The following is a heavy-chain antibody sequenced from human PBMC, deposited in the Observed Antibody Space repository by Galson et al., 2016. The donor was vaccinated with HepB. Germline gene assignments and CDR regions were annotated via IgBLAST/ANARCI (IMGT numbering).Heavy chain of an antibody. CDR3: AKANIIMVICGIYLDT. CDR2: IRWNSVGV. CDR1: GFSFDDSG. J-gene: IGHJ5*02. V-gene: IGHV3-9*01. D-gene: IGHD2/OR15-2a*01. Sequence: SLRLSCAASGFSFDDSGMDWVRQGPGKGLVWVAGIRWNSVGVGYADSVKGRFTISRDNAKNTLFLQMNGLRDDDTAVYYCAKANIIMVICGIYLDTWGPGTLVTVSS.